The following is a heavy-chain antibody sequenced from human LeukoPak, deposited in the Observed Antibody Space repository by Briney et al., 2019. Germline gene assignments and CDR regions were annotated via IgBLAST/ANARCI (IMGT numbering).Heavy chain of an antibody. CDR1: GGTFSSYA. D-gene: IGHD2-2*01. Sequence: SVKVSCKASGGTFSSYAISWVRQAPGQGLEWMGGIIPIFGTANYAQKFQGRVTITADESTGTAYMELSSLRSEDTAVYYCARGAQPSTSCPYFDYWGQGTLVTVSS. J-gene: IGHJ4*02. V-gene: IGHV1-69*13. CDR3: ARGAQPSTSCPYFDY. CDR2: IIPIFGTA.